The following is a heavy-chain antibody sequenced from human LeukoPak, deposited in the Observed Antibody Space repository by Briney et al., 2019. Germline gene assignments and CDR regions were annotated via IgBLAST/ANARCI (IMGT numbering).Heavy chain of an antibody. CDR1: GFAFGDYD. CDR3: AKDRPFGKVKSGLDS. J-gene: IGHJ4*02. D-gene: IGHD3-3*01. V-gene: IGHV3-23*01. Sequence: GGSLRLSCATSGFAFGDYDMTWVRQAPGKGLEWVSTISSTGFNTYYADSVKGRFTVSRDSSKNTLFLQMNTLSAEDTAKYYCAKDRPFGKVKSGLDSWGQGTLVTVSS. CDR2: ISSTGFNT.